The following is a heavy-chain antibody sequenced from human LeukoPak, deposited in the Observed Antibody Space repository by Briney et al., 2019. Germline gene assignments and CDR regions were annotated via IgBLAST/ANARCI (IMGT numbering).Heavy chain of an antibody. D-gene: IGHD6-13*01. CDR3: ARVAGIAAAGKMFYYMDV. Sequence: PSETLSLTCAVYGGSFSGYYWSWIRQPPGKGLEWIGEINHSGSTNYNPSLKSRVTISVDTSKNQFSLKLSSVTAADTAVYYCARVAGIAAAGKMFYYMDVWGKGTTVTVSS. V-gene: IGHV4-34*01. J-gene: IGHJ6*03. CDR1: GGSFSGYY. CDR2: INHSGST.